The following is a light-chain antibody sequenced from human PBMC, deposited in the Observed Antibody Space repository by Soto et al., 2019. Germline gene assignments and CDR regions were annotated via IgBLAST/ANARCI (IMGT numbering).Light chain of an antibody. CDR1: SSNIGNNY. Sequence: QSVLTQPPSVSAAPGQKVTISCSGSSSNIGNNYVSWYQQLPGTAPKLLIYENNKRPSGIPDRFSGSKSCTSATLGITGLQTGDEADYYCGTWDSSLSAAVFGGGTQLTVL. CDR2: ENN. V-gene: IGLV1-51*02. CDR3: GTWDSSLSAAV. J-gene: IGLJ7*01.